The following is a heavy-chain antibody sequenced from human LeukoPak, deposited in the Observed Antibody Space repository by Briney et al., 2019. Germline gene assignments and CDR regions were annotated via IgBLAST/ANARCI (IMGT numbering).Heavy chain of an antibody. CDR1: GYSFISYW. CDR2: IYPGDSDT. J-gene: IGHJ4*02. D-gene: IGHD3-22*01. CDR3: ARRGGFDSRGYYSDFDS. Sequence: GESLKISCKASGYSFISYWIGWVRQMPGKGLEWMGIIYPGDSDTRYSPSFQGRVTISADKSISTAYLQWSSLKASDTAMYYCARRGGFDSRGYYSDFDSWGQGTLVTVSS. V-gene: IGHV5-51*01.